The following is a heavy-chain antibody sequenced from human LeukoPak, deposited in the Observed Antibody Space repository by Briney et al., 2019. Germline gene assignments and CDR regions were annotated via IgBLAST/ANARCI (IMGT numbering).Heavy chain of an antibody. V-gene: IGHV3-53*01. CDR3: ARSDSEQWLISGAFDI. D-gene: IGHD6-19*01. J-gene: IGHJ3*02. CDR1: GFTVRSNY. CDR2: IYSGGST. Sequence: PGGSLRLSCAASGFTVRSNYMSWVRQAPGKGLEWVSVIYSGGSTYYAGSVKGRFTLSRDNSKNTVYLQMNSLRAEDTAVYYCARSDSEQWLISGAFDIWGQGTMVTVSS.